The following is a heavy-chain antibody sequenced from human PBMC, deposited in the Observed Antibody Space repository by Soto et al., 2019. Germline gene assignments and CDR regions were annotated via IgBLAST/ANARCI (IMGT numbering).Heavy chain of an antibody. V-gene: IGHV4-34*01. Sequence: SETLSLTCAVYGGSFSGYYWSWIRQPPGKGLEWIGEINHSGSTNYNPSLKSRVTISVDTSKNQFSLQLNSVTAADTAVYYCARHPSRRYYDSSGYYYPLVYGMDVWGQGTTVTVSS. CDR2: INHSGST. D-gene: IGHD3-22*01. J-gene: IGHJ6*02. CDR3: ARHPSRRYYDSSGYYYPLVYGMDV. CDR1: GGSFSGYY.